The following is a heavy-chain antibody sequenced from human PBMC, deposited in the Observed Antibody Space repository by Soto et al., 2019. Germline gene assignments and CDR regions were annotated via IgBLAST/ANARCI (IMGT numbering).Heavy chain of an antibody. J-gene: IGHJ5*02. CDR2: ILKDGKSK. CDR1: GFILSDFA. Sequence: GGSLRLSCAASGFILSDFAMHWVRQAPGRGLEWVAVILKDGKSKYYADSVRGRFTTSSDTSKDTIFLQLTSLRLDDSAVYYCAKTGCNGGSCFSWFDPWGQGTPVTVSS. D-gene: IGHD2-15*01. V-gene: IGHV3-30*04. CDR3: AKTGCNGGSCFSWFDP.